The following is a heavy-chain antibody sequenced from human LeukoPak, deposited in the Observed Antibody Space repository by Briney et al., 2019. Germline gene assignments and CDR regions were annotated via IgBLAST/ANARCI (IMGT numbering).Heavy chain of an antibody. D-gene: IGHD4-17*01. J-gene: IGHJ4*02. CDR1: GFTFCSYE. CDR2: ISGSGSTI. CDR3: ARDRSTVTTWVDY. Sequence: GGSLRLSCAASGFTFCSYEMNWVRQTPGQGLKGVSYISGSGSTIYYADSVKGRFTISRDNAKTSMYLQMNSLRSEHTAGYYIARDRSTVTTWVDYWGQGTLVTVSS. V-gene: IGHV3-48*03.